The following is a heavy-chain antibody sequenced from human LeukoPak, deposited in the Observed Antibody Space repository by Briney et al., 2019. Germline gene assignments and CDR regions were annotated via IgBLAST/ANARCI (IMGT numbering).Heavy chain of an antibody. V-gene: IGHV3-49*04. CDR1: GFTFGDYA. D-gene: IGHD3-3*01. CDR3: TRVDSYYDFWSGSQGGYYYYYMDV. CDR2: IRSKAYGGTT. J-gene: IGHJ6*03. Sequence: PGRSLRLSCTASGFTFGDYAMSWVRQAPGKGLEWVGFIRSKAYGGTTEYAASVKGRFTISRDDYKSIAYLQMNSLKTEDTAVYYCTRVDSYYDFWSGSQGGYYYYYMDVWGKGTTVTVSS.